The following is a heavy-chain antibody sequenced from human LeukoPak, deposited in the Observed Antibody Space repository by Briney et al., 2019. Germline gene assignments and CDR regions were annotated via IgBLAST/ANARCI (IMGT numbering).Heavy chain of an antibody. CDR3: AKDAGVSDFWSGYFYYYYYMDV. J-gene: IGHJ6*03. CDR1: GFTFSSYA. D-gene: IGHD3-3*01. Sequence: PGGSLRLSCAASGFTFSSYAMTWVRQAPGKGLEWVSAISGSGDNTYYADSVKGRFTISRDNSKNTLYLQMNSLRAEDTAVYYCAKDAGVSDFWSGYFYYYYYMDVWGKGTTVTVSS. CDR2: ISGSGDNT. V-gene: IGHV3-23*01.